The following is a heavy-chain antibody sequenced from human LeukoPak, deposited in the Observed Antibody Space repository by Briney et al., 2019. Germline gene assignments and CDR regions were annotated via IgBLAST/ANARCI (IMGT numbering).Heavy chain of an antibody. CDR1: GYSFNSYY. D-gene: IGHD4-23*01. CDR2: INPSGHRT. CDR3: ARDLGDYGGNSGFFDF. Sequence: ASVKVSCKASGYSFNSYYIHWVRQAPGQGLEWMGTINPSGHRTIYAQNFQGRVTMTTDTSTGIVDMELSGLKSEDTAVYYCARDLGDYGGNSGFFDFWGQGILVTVSS. J-gene: IGHJ4*02. V-gene: IGHV1-46*02.